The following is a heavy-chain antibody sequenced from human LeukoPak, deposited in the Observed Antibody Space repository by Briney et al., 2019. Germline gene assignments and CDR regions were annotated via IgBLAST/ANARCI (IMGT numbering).Heavy chain of an antibody. D-gene: IGHD2-15*01. Sequence: PGGSLRLSCAASGFTFSSYSMNWVRQAPGKGLEWVSSISSSSSYIYYADSVKGRFTISRDNAKNSLYLQMNSLRAEDTAVYYCARELVVVAATRHFGFDYWGQGTLVTVSS. CDR1: GFTFSSYS. CDR3: ARELVVVAATRHFGFDY. CDR2: ISSSSSYI. V-gene: IGHV3-21*04. J-gene: IGHJ4*02.